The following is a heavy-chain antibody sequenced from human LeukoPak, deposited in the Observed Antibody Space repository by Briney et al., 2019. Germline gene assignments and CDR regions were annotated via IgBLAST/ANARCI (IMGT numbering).Heavy chain of an antibody. V-gene: IGHV1-46*01. D-gene: IGHD2-2*01. Sequence: ASVKVSCKASGYTFTSYYMHWVRQAPGQGLEWMGIINPSGGSTSYAQKFQGRVTMTRDTSTSTVYMELSSLRSEDTAVYYCARDLSSTSSAPLYWFDPWGQGTLVTVSS. J-gene: IGHJ5*02. CDR1: GYTFTSYY. CDR2: INPSGGST. CDR3: ARDLSSTSSAPLYWFDP.